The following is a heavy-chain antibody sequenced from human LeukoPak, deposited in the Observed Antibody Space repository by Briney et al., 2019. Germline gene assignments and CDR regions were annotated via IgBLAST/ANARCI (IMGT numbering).Heavy chain of an antibody. CDR1: GLNFSSRW. V-gene: IGHV3-7*03. CDR2: IKEDGSEK. CDR3: ARDSGWWRFDF. J-gene: IGHJ4*02. D-gene: IGHD6-13*01. Sequence: GGSLRLSCAASGLNFSSRWMNWVRQAPGQGLEWVASIKEDGSEKHYVDSVEGRFTISRDNGKNSLYLQMNSLRAEDTAVYYCARDSGWWRFDFWGQGTLVTVSS.